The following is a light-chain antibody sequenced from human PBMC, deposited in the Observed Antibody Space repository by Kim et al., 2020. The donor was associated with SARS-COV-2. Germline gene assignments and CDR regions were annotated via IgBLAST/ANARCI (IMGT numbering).Light chain of an antibody. Sequence: QSNTISCTGTRSDVGGYKYVSWYQQHPGKAPKLVIYEVDNRPSGVSIRFSGSKSGNTASLTISGLQAEDEADYYCSSYIRGSTNYVFGTGTKVTVL. CDR3: SSYIRGSTNYV. V-gene: IGLV2-14*01. CDR2: EVD. J-gene: IGLJ1*01. CDR1: RSDVGGYKY.